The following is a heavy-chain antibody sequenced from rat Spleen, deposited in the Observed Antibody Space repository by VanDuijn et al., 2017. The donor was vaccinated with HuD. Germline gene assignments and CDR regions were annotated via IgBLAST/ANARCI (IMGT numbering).Heavy chain of an antibody. CDR3: TRVATFRPFDY. D-gene: IGHD3-5*01. CDR1: GFTFSDYY. Sequence: EVQLVESDGGLVQPGRSLKLSCAASGFTFSDYYMAWVRQAPTKGLEWVATINYDGRSTYYRDSVKGRSTISRDTAENTLYLQMSSLRSEDTATYYCTRVATFRPFDYWGQGVMVTVSS. CDR2: INYDGRST. J-gene: IGHJ2*01. V-gene: IGHV5-29*01.